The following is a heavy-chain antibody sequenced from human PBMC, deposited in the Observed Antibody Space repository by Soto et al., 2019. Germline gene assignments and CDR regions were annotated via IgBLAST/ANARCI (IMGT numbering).Heavy chain of an antibody. D-gene: IGHD3-22*01. V-gene: IGHV3-13*01. CDR1: GFTFSRSE. CDR3: AREGDSSAWKNWYFEL. CDR2: LGIPGDT. Sequence: GGSLRLSCAASGFTFSRSEFHWVRQATGKGLEWVSALGIPGDTYYSDSVKGRFTISRENGKNSLYLQMNSLRAEDTAVYYCAREGDSSAWKNWYFELWRRETLVAVSS. J-gene: IGHJ2*01.